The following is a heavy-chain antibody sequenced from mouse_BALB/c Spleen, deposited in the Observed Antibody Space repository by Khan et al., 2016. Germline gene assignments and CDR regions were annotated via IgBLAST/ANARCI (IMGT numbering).Heavy chain of an antibody. Sequence: QVQLQQPGAELVKPGASVKLSCKASGYTFTSYDINWVRQRPEQGLEWLGWIFPGDGSTKYNETFKGKATLTTDKSYSTAYMQVSRLTSEDSAVYFCARLYGSTYWDFDVWGAGTTVTVSS. CDR1: GYTFTSYD. V-gene: IGHV1-85*01. D-gene: IGHD1-1*01. CDR2: IFPGDGST. J-gene: IGHJ1*01. CDR3: ARLYGSTYWDFDV.